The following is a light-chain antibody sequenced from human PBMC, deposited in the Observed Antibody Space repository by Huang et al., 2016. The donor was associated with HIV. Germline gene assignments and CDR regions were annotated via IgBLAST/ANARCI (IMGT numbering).Light chain of an antibody. CDR3: QQYYSTPPIT. Sequence: DIQMTQSPSSLSASVGDRVTITFRASQGISNYLAWYQQKPGKAPKLLLYAASRLKSGVPSRFSVSGSGTDYTLTISSLQPEDFATYYCQQYYSTPPITFGQGTRLEIK. J-gene: IGKJ5*01. V-gene: IGKV1-NL1*01. CDR1: QGISNY. CDR2: AAS.